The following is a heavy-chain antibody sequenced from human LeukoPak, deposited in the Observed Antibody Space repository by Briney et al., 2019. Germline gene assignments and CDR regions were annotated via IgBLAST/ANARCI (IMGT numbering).Heavy chain of an antibody. J-gene: IGHJ4*02. CDR2: INHSGST. V-gene: IGHV4-34*01. CDR3: ARQYYYDSSGYRVGGYYFDY. CDR1: GGSFSGYY. D-gene: IGHD3-22*01. Sequence: PSETLSLTCAVYGGSFSGYYWSWIRQPPGKGLEWIGEINHSGSTNYNPSLKSRVTISVDTSKNQFSLKLSSVTAADTAVYYCARQYYYDSSGYRVGGYYFDYWGQGTLVAVSS.